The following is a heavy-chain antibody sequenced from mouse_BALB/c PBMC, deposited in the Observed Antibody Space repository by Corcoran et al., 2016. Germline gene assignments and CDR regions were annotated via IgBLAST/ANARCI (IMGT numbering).Heavy chain of an antibody. V-gene: IGHV1-66*01. CDR1: GYSFTSYY. CDR2: IFPGSGNT. D-gene: IGHD2-4*01. Sequence: QVQLQQSGPELVKPGASVKISCKASGYSFTSYYIHWVKQRPGQGLEWIGWIFPGSGNTKYNEKFKGKATLTADTSSSTAYMQLSSLTSEDSAVYFCASGYYDYGGFAYWGQGTLVTVS. J-gene: IGHJ3*01. CDR3: ASGYYDYGGFAY.